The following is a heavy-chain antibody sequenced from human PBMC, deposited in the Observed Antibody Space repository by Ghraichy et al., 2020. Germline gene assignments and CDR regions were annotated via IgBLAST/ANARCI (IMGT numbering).Heavy chain of an antibody. D-gene: IGHD6-6*01. CDR3: AREGNKLGDAFDI. CDR2: IYYSGST. J-gene: IGHJ3*02. CDR1: GGSISNYY. V-gene: IGHV4-59*01. Sequence: SETLSLTCTVSGGSISNYYWSWIRQPPGKGLEWIGYIYYSGSTNSNPSLKSRVTISVDTSKNQFSLKLSSVTAADTAVDYCAREGNKLGDAFDIWGQGKMVTVSS.